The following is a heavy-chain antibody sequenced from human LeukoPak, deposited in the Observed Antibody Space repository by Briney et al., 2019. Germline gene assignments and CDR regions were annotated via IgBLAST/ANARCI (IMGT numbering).Heavy chain of an antibody. D-gene: IGHD2-2*01. CDR1: GYTFAGYY. Sequence: ASVKVSCKASGYTFAGYYMHWVRQAPGQGLEWMGWINPNSGGTNYAQKFQGRVTMTRDTSISTAYMELSRLRSDDTAVYYCAREYCSSTSCYADIVATSRDDAFDIWGQGTMVTVSS. J-gene: IGHJ3*02. CDR2: INPNSGGT. V-gene: IGHV1-2*02. CDR3: AREYCSSTSCYADIVATSRDDAFDI.